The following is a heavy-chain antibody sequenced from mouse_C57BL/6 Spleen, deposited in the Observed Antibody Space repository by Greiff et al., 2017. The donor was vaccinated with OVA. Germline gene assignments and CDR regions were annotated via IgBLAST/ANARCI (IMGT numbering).Heavy chain of an antibody. CDR3: VRRWFDY. V-gene: IGHV10-1*01. Sequence: EVQVVESGGGLVQPKGSLKLSCAASGFSFNTYAMNWVRQAPGKGLEWVARIRSKSNNYAKYYADSVKDRFTISRDDSESMLYMQLNNLKTEDTAMYYCVRRWFDYWGQGTTLTVSS. J-gene: IGHJ2*01. CDR1: GFSFNTYA. CDR2: IRSKSNNYAK.